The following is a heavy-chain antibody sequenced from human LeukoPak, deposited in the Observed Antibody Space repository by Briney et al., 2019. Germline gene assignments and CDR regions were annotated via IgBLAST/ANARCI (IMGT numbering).Heavy chain of an antibody. D-gene: IGHD3-3*01. V-gene: IGHV4-4*07. CDR1: GGSISSYY. CDR3: ARDTGPRDFYYYYYMDV. CDR2: IYTSGST. Sequence: SETLSLTCTVSGGSISSYYWSWIRQPAGKGLEWIGRIYTSGSTNYNPSLKSRVTMSVDTSKNQFSLKLSSVTLADTAVYYCARDTGPRDFYYYYYMDVWGKGTTVTVSS. J-gene: IGHJ6*03.